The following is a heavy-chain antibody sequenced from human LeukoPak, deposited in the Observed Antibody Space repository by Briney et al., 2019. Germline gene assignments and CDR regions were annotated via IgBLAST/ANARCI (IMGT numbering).Heavy chain of an antibody. CDR2: IHGDGIST. D-gene: IGHD2-21*01. V-gene: IGHV3-74*01. Sequence: GSLRLSCAASGFTFSTYLMHWVRQAPGKGLVWVSRIHGDGISTTYADSVKGRFTISRDNAKNTLYLQMNSLRAEDTAVYYCARGRLRRAGYYMDVWGKGTTVTVSS. CDR1: GFTFSTYL. J-gene: IGHJ6*03. CDR3: ARGRLRRAGYYMDV.